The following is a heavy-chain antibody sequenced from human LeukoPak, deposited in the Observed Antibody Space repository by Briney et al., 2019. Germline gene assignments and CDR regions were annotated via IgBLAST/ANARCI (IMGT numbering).Heavy chain of an antibody. Sequence: GGSLRLSCATSGFTFSFYGMHWVRQAPGKGLEWVAFIQYDGSYKFYADSVQGRFSISRDNSKNTLFLQMNSLRADDTAVYYCAKTSDQLLYPKFDFWGQGTLVTVSS. D-gene: IGHD2-2*02. CDR3: AKTSDQLLYPKFDF. CDR1: GFTFSFYG. V-gene: IGHV3-30*02. CDR2: IQYDGSYK. J-gene: IGHJ4*02.